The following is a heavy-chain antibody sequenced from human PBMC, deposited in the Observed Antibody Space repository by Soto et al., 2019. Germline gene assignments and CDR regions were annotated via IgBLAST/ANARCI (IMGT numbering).Heavy chain of an antibody. V-gene: IGHV1-69*13. Sequence: SVKVSCNASGGTFSSYAISWVRQAPGQGLEWMGGIIPIFGTANYAQKFQGRVTITADESTSTAYMELSSLRSEDTAVYYCARGRVTGTTLHWYFDLWGRGTLVTVSS. J-gene: IGHJ2*01. CDR3: ARGRVTGTTLHWYFDL. D-gene: IGHD1-20*01. CDR2: IIPIFGTA. CDR1: GGTFSSYA.